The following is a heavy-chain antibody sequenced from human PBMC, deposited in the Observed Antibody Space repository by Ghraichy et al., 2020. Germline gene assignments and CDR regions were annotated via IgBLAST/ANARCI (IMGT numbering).Heavy chain of an antibody. V-gene: IGHV1-69*13. CDR2: IIPIFGTA. Sequence: SVKVSCKASGGTFSSYAISWVRQAPGQGLEWMGGIIPIFGTANYAQKFQGRVTITADESTSTAYMELSSLRSADTAVYYCARDHWATVMDGMDVWGQGPTVTVSS. CDR1: GGTFSSYA. CDR3: ARDHWATVMDGMDV. J-gene: IGHJ6*02. D-gene: IGHD4-17*01.